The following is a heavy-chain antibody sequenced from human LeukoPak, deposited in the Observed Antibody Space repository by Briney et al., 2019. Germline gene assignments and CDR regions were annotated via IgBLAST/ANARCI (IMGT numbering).Heavy chain of an antibody. CDR2: IYSSGNT. J-gene: IGHJ4*02. CDR3: ASHIKVLGTRGFDY. CDR1: GVSFSTYY. V-gene: IGHV4-4*07. D-gene: IGHD2/OR15-2a*01. Sequence: NPSETLSLTCTASGVSFSTYYWTWLRQPAGKGLEWIGRIYSSGNTNYNPSLESRVTMLIDKSKNHFSLNLSSVTAADTAMYYCASHIKVLGTRGFDYWGQGALVTVSS.